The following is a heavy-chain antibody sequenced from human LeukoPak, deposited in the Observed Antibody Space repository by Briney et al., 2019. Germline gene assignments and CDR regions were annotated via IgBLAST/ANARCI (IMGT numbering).Heavy chain of an antibody. CDR2: SSVSGGDT. J-gene: IGHJ4*02. Sequence: GGSLTLSCAASGLTFSNYAMSWVRQAPGKGLEWVSASSVSGGDTYYADSVKGRFTISRDNSKSTLYLQMNSLRAEDTAVYFCAKVIGLVDPFDYWGQGTLVTVSS. CDR3: AKVIGLVDPFDY. CDR1: GLTFSNYA. V-gene: IGHV3-23*01. D-gene: IGHD1-26*01.